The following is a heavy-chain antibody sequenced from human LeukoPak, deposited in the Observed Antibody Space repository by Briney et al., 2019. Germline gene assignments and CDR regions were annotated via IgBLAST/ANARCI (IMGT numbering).Heavy chain of an antibody. CDR1: GFTFSSYW. D-gene: IGHD6-19*01. Sequence: GGSLRLSCAASGFTFSSYWMHWVRQAPGKGLVWVSRINSDGSSTSYADSVKGRFTISRDNAENTLYLQMNSLRAEDTAVYYCARAPEWLAIYYFDYWGQGTLVTVSS. V-gene: IGHV3-74*01. CDR2: INSDGSST. CDR3: ARAPEWLAIYYFDY. J-gene: IGHJ4*02.